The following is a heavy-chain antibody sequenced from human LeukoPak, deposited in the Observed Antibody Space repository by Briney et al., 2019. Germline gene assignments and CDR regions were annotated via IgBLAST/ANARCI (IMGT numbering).Heavy chain of an antibody. CDR3: AREEVERHITGTVYYMDV. CDR1: GFTFSSYS. CDR2: ISSSSSTR. D-gene: IGHD1-20*01. J-gene: IGHJ6*03. Sequence: GGSLRLSCAASGFTFSSYSMTWVRQAPGKGLEWVSYISSSSSTRYYADSVKGRFTISRDNAKNSLYLQMNSLRAGDTAVYCCAREEVERHITGTVYYMDVWGKGTTDTVSS. V-gene: IGHV3-48*04.